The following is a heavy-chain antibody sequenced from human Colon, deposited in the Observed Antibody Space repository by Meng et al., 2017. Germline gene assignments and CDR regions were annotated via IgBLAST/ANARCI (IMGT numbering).Heavy chain of an antibody. D-gene: IGHD5-12*01. CDR1: NFSITSGYY. J-gene: IGHJ4*02. Sequence: SETLSLTCIVSNFSITSGYYWGWIRQPPGKGLEWIGSIYHSGIPYYNPSHKSRVTLSIDTSENHFSLTLSSVTVADTAVYYCARVASGYPGVYWGRGTLVTVSS. CDR3: ARVASGYPGVY. V-gene: IGHV4-38-2*02. CDR2: IYHSGIP.